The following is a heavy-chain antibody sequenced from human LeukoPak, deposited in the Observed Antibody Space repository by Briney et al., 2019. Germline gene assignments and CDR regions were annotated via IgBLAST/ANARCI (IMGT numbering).Heavy chain of an antibody. CDR1: GFSLSTSGMR. CDR3: ARTYGSGSYSTGAGFDY. D-gene: IGHD3-10*01. CDR2: IDWDDDK. Sequence: SGPALVKPTQALTLTCTFSGFSLSTSGMRVSWIRQPPGKALEWLARIDWDDDKFYSTSLKTRLTISKDTSKNQVVLTMTNMDPVDTATYYCARTYGSGSYSTGAGFDYWGQGTLVTVSS. J-gene: IGHJ4*02. V-gene: IGHV2-70*04.